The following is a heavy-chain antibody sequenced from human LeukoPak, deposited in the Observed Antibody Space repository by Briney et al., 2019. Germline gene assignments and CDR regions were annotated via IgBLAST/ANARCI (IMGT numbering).Heavy chain of an antibody. Sequence: ASVKVSCKTSGGTLSRYAISWVRQAPGQGLEWMGEIIPIFGTTNYAQKFQGRVTITRNTSISTAYMELSSLRYDDTAVYYCATNILVRDIINWFDPWGQGTLVTVSS. J-gene: IGHJ5*02. CDR1: GGTLSRYA. V-gene: IGHV1-69*05. CDR2: IIPIFGTT. D-gene: IGHD3-10*01. CDR3: ATNILVRDIINWFDP.